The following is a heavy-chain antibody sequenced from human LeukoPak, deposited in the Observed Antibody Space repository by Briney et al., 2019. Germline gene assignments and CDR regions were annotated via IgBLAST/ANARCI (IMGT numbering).Heavy chain of an antibody. CDR1: GGSISSYY. J-gene: IGHJ4*02. CDR2: IYYSGST. V-gene: IGHV4-59*01. Sequence: SETLSLTCTVSGGSISSYYWSCIRQPPGKGREGSGYIYYSGSTNYNPSLKSRVTISVDTSKNQFSLKLSSVTAADTAVYYCARATGYGSGSYNDYWGQGTLVTVSS. D-gene: IGHD3-10*01. CDR3: ARATGYGSGSYNDY.